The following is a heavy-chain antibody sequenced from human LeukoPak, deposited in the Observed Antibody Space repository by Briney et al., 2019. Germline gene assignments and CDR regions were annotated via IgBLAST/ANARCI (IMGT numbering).Heavy chain of an antibody. CDR1: GFTFSSYS. CDR2: ISSSSSYI. CDR3: PRDGNSGYDSTSLDLDY. V-gene: IGHV3-21*01. J-gene: IGHJ4*02. Sequence: GGSLRLSCAASGFTFSSYSMNWVRQAPGKGLEWVSSISSSSSYIYYADSVKGRFTISRDNAKNSLYLQMNSLRAEDTAVYYCPRDGNSGYDSTSLDLDYWGQGTLVTVSS. D-gene: IGHD5-12*01.